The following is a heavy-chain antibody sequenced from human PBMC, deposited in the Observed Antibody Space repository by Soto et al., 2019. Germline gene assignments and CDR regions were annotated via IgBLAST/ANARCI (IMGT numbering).Heavy chain of an antibody. Sequence: QVQLQESGPGLVKPSGTLSLTCAVSGVSISSHDWWTWVRQPPGKGLESIGESLQSGNTNYNSSLQSRVTISVDKSKNQLSRKLSSVTVADTAVYYCATRDSSGSYWGQGTLVTVSS. D-gene: IGHD6-25*01. J-gene: IGHJ4*02. CDR2: SLQSGNT. CDR3: ATRDSSGSY. CDR1: GVSISSHDW. V-gene: IGHV4-4*02.